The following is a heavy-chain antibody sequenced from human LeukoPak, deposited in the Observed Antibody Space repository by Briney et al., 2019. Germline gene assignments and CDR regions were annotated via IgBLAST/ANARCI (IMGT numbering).Heavy chain of an antibody. CDR1: GFTFSNYW. Sequence: SGGSLRLSCAASGFTFSNYWMHWVRQAPGKGLVWVSRINSDGINTSYADSVKGRFTISRGNSKNTLYLQMNSLRAEDTAVYYCAKVGDDYGDYWGQGTLVTVSS. D-gene: IGHD3-16*01. V-gene: IGHV3-74*01. CDR3: AKVGDDYGDY. CDR2: INSDGINT. J-gene: IGHJ4*02.